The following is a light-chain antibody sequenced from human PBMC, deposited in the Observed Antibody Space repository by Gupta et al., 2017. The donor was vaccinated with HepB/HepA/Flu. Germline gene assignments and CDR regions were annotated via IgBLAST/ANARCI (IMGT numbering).Light chain of an antibody. CDR1: ESISRY. Sequence: EIVLTQSPATLSLSPGERATLSCRASESISRYLAWYQQKPGQAPRLLIYDSSNRATGIPARFSGSGYGTDFTLTISGLEPEDFAVYYCQQRSRWPPLSFGGGTKVEI. CDR3: QQRSRWPPLS. J-gene: IGKJ4*01. CDR2: DSS. V-gene: IGKV3-11*01.